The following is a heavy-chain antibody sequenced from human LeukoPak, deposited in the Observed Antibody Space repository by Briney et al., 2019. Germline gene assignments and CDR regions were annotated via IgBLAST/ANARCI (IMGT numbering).Heavy chain of an antibody. CDR1: GFTFSTYA. CDR3: ARGAYCSGSCPGAFDI. V-gene: IGHV3-33*01. D-gene: IGHD2-15*01. Sequence: PGGSLRLSCAASGFTFSTYAMYCVRQAPGKGLEWVSIIWYDGSNKFYADSVKGRFTISRDNSKNTLYLQMNSLRAEDTAVYYCARGAYCSGSCPGAFDIWGQGTMVTVSS. CDR2: IWYDGSNK. J-gene: IGHJ3*02.